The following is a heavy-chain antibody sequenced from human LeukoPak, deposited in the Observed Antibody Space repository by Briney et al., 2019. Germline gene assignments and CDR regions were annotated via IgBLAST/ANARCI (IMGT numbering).Heavy chain of an antibody. CDR3: ATTNDGGGYQWGDFFDF. D-gene: IGHD3-22*01. Sequence: SVKVSCKASVGTSNSHAISWVRQAPGQGLEWMVRIIPNLGTTNRAQNFQDRVTLTADKSTNTAYMELTSLTSDDTAVYYCATTNDGGGYQWGDFFDFWGQGTLVTVSS. V-gene: IGHV1-69*04. CDR2: IIPNLGTT. J-gene: IGHJ4*02. CDR1: VGTSNSHA.